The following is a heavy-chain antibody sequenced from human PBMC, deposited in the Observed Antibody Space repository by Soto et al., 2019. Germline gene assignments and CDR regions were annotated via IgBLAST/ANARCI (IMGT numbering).Heavy chain of an antibody. CDR2: ISTAWSST. D-gene: IGHD3-16*01. CDR3: ARAPELGWFAP. V-gene: IGHV3-74*01. J-gene: IGHJ5*02. CDR1: GFNFSSHW. Sequence: PGEPLRLSYTASGFNFSSHWMHWVRQAQGKGLVWVSRISTAWSSTSYADSVKGRFTVPRENAKNSLYLQMSSLRVEDTAVYYWARAPELGWFAPGDPGTLVTGSS.